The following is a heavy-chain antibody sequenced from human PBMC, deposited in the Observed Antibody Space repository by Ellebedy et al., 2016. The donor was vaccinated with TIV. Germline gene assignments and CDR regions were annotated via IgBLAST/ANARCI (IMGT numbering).Heavy chain of an antibody. Sequence: GESLKISCVVSGFSVSSNYMSWVRQAPGKGLEWVSGIYIGGTTYYSDAVKGGITISRDNSKNTLYLQMDSLRVEDTAVYYCARDGLGGPDFWGQGTLVTVSS. D-gene: IGHD3-10*01. V-gene: IGHV3-66*01. CDR3: ARDGLGGPDF. CDR1: GFSVSSNY. J-gene: IGHJ4*02. CDR2: IYIGGTT.